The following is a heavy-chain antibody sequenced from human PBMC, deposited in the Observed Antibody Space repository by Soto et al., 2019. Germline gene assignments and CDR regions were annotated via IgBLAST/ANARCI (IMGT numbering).Heavy chain of an antibody. D-gene: IGHD6-13*01. J-gene: IGHJ5*02. CDR1: GGSISSGGYS. V-gene: IGHV4-30-2*01. Sequence: TLSLTCAVSGGSISSGGYSWSWIRQPPGKGLEWIGYIYHSGSTYYNPSLKSRVTISVDRSKNQFSLKLSSVTAADTAVYYCARFAAARQRNWFDPWGQGTLVTVSS. CDR3: ARFAAARQRNWFDP. CDR2: IYHSGST.